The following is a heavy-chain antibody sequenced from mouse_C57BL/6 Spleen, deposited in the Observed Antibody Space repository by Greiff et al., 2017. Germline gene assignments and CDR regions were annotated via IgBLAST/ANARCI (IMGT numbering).Heavy chain of an antibody. CDR2: IYPSDSEN. Sequence: VQLQQPGAELVRPGSSVKLSCKASGYTFTSYWMDWVKQRPGQGLEWIGNIYPSDSENHYNQKFKDKATLTVDKSSSTAYMQLSSLTSEDSAVYDCAREVDYGAWFAYWGQGTLVTVSA. CDR3: AREVDYGAWFAY. J-gene: IGHJ3*01. CDR1: GYTFTSYW. D-gene: IGHD1-1*02. V-gene: IGHV1-61*01.